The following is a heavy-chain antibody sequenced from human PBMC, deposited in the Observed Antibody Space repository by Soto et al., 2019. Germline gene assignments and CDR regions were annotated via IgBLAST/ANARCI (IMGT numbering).Heavy chain of an antibody. J-gene: IGHJ6*03. CDR3: ARPYYGSGSYYEWYYMDV. CDR1: GFTFSSYW. CDR2: IKQDGSEK. Sequence: GGSLRLSCAASGFTFSSYWMTWVRQAPGKGLEWVANIKQDGSEKYYVDSVKGRFTISRDNSKNSLYLHMNSLRAEDTAVYYCARPYYGSGSYYEWYYMDVWGKGTTVTVSS. V-gene: IGHV3-7*01. D-gene: IGHD3-10*01.